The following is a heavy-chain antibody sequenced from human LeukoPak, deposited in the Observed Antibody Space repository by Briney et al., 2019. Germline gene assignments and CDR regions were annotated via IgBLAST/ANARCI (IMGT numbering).Heavy chain of an antibody. V-gene: IGHV5-51*01. CDR3: ARSTIASYYYDSSGYYYFDY. J-gene: IGHJ4*02. CDR2: IYPGDSDT. Sequence: PGESLKISCKGSGYSFTSYWIGWVRQMPGKGLEWMGIIYPGDSDTRYSPSFQGQVTISADKSISTAYLQWSSLKASDTAMYYCARSTIASYYYDSSGYYYFDYWGQGTLVTVSS. D-gene: IGHD3-22*01. CDR1: GYSFTSYW.